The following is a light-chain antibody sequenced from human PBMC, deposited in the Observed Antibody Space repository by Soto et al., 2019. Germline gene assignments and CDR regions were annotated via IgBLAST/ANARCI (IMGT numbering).Light chain of an antibody. J-gene: IGLJ3*02. V-gene: IGLV1-47*01. CDR1: SSNIGSNY. CDR3: AAWYDSLSGPV. Sequence: QSVLTQPPSASGTPGQRVTISCSGSSSNIGSNYVYWYQQLPGTAPKLLIYRNNQRPSWVPDRFSGSKSGTSASLAISGLRSEDEADYYCAAWYDSLSGPVFGGGTKLTVL. CDR2: RNN.